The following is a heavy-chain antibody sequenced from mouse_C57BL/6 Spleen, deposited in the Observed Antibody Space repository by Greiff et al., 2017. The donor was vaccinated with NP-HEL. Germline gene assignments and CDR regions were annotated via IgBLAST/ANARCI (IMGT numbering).Heavy chain of an antibody. Sequence: EVQLVESGGGLVQPGGSLSLSCAASGFTFTDYYMSWVRQPPGKALEWFGFISNRANGYTSEYSVSVKGRYTISRDNSHSILYLQMKAMRAEDSATYYCASYGNYWYFDVWGTGTTVTVSS. CDR3: ASYGNYWYFDV. J-gene: IGHJ1*03. D-gene: IGHD2-1*01. V-gene: IGHV7-3*01. CDR1: GFTFTDYY. CDR2: ISNRANGYTS.